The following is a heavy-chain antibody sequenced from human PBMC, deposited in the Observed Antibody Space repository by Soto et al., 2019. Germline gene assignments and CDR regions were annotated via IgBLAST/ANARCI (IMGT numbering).Heavy chain of an antibody. CDR3: SRRGASVTTPCDY. CDR2: ISSSGSTK. Sequence: QVQLVESGGGLVKPGGTLRLSCAASGFAFSDPYMRWIRQAPGKGLEWISYISSSGSTKYYADSVKGRFTISRDNAQKSLYLQMVSLTADEWAGYYCSRRGASVTTPCDYWGQGTKVTVSS. D-gene: IGHD4-17*01. V-gene: IGHV3-11*01. CDR1: GFAFSDPY. J-gene: IGHJ4*02.